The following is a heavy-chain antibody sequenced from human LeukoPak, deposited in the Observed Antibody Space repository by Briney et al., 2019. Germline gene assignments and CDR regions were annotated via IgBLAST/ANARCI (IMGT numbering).Heavy chain of an antibody. D-gene: IGHD4-17*01. J-gene: IGHJ4*02. V-gene: IGHV3-30*18. CDR3: AKRPSDYGDYVTYFDY. CDR1: GFSFISYG. CDR2: ISDGGRNK. Sequence: PGGSLRLSCGASGFSFISYGMHWVRQAPGKGLEWVGVISDGGRNKKYADSVKGRFTISRDNSKDTLYLQMNSLRDEDTAVYYCAKRPSDYGDYVTYFDYWGQGTLVTVSS.